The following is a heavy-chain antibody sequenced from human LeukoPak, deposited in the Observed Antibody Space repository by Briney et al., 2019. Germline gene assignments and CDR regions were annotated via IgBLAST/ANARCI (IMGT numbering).Heavy chain of an antibody. J-gene: IGHJ3*02. Sequence: PGGSLRLSCAASEFTFSNYAMSWVRQAPGRGLEWVSAIGGSGGSTYYAHSVKGRFTISRANSKNTLYLQMNSLRAEDTAVYYCAFTVYCGGGYCYPHDAFDIWGQGTVVTVSS. V-gene: IGHV3-23*01. CDR2: IGGSGGST. CDR3: AFTVYCGGGYCYPHDAFDI. CDR1: EFTFSNYA. D-gene: IGHD2-21*01.